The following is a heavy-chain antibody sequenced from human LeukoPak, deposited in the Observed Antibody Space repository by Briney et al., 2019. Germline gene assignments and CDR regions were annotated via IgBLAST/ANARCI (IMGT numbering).Heavy chain of an antibody. Sequence: GGSLRLSCAASGFSFSSYAMTWARQAPVKGLEWVSAISGSGGSTYYADSVKGRFTISRDNSKNTLYLQMNSLRAEDAAIYYCAKDRIWSGYSKYYFDCWGQGTLVTVSS. V-gene: IGHV3-23*01. D-gene: IGHD3-3*01. CDR2: ISGSGGST. CDR3: AKDRIWSGYSKYYFDC. CDR1: GFSFSSYA. J-gene: IGHJ4*02.